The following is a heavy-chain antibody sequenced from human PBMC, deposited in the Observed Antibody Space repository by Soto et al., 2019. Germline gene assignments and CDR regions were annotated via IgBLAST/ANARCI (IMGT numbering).Heavy chain of an antibody. J-gene: IGHJ4*02. V-gene: IGHV4-59*01. Sequence: SETLALTCTVSGGPINNYYWNWIRHPPANGPEWAGYIYYTGSTNYNPSLKSRVTMSLDTSKNQFSLRLTSVTAADTAVYYCARGVCYSGGSSSAFDAWGQGTLVTVSS. CDR1: GGPINNYY. D-gene: IGHD1-26*01. CDR2: IYYTGST. CDR3: ARGVCYSGGSSSAFDA.